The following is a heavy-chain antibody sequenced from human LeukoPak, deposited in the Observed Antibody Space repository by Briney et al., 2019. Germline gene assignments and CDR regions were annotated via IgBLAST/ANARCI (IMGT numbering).Heavy chain of an antibody. CDR3: ARVVDYYYNYMDV. J-gene: IGHJ6*03. CDR1: GGSISSSSYY. V-gene: IGHV4-39*07. CDR2: IYYSGST. D-gene: IGHD2-15*01. Sequence: PSETLSLTCTVSGGSISSSSYYWGWIRQSPGKGLEWIGSIYYSGSTYYNPSLKSRVTISVDTSKNQFSLKLSSVTAADTAVYYCARVVDYYYNYMDVWGKGTTVTVSS.